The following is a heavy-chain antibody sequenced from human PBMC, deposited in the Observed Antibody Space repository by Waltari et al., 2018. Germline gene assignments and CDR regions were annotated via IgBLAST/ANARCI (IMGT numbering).Heavy chain of an antibody. CDR2: MYFSGTH. J-gene: IGHJ3*02. D-gene: IGHD3-22*01. V-gene: IGHV4-59*11. CDR3: ARLPRGSVIIGAFDI. Sequence: VQLQESGPGLVKPSETLSLSCDVSGDSITSHFWSWIRQAPGKGLEWIGYMYFSGTHNYNPSLTSRVTISIDTSKNHFSLNLGSVTAADTAIYYCARLPRGSVIIGAFDIWGQGTQVTVSS. CDR1: GDSITSHF.